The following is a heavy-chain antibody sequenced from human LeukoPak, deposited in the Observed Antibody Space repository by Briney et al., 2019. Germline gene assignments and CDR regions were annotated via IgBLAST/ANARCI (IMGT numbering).Heavy chain of an antibody. CDR2: ISAYNGDT. Sequence: ASVKVSCKASGYTFTSYGISWVRQAPGQGLEWMEWISAYNGDTNDAQKFQGRVTMTTETSTSTAYMELRSLRSDDTAVYYCARVQMVRGVLIPEYFQHWGQGTLVTVSS. J-gene: IGHJ1*01. V-gene: IGHV1-18*01. CDR3: ARVQMVRGVLIPEYFQH. CDR1: GYTFTSYG. D-gene: IGHD3-10*01.